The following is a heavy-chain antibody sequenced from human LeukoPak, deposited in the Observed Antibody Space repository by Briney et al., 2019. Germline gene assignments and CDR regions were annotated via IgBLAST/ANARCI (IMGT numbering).Heavy chain of an antibody. D-gene: IGHD3-16*01. Sequence: PGGSLRLSCAASGFTFSSYAMSWVRQAPGKGLEWVSAISGSGGSTYYADSVKGRFAISRDNSKNTLYLQMNSLRAEDTAVYYCVRGRYVSIGEDAFDIWGQGTMVTVSS. J-gene: IGHJ3*02. CDR3: VRGRYVSIGEDAFDI. CDR2: ISGSGGST. V-gene: IGHV3-23*01. CDR1: GFTFSSYA.